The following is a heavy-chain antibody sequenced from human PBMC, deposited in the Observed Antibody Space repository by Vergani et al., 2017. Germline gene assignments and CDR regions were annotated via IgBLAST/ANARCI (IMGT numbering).Heavy chain of an antibody. CDR2: ISWNSNSI. CDR1: GFTSAGYA. Sequence: EVQLEESGGGLVLPGRSLRLSCVASGFTSAGYAMHWVRQAPGKGLEWVSGISWNSNSIGYADSVKGRFTISRDNAKNSLYLQMNSLRAEDTALYYCARGSRYXTSTSCSPLNVYDIWGQGTMVTVSS. V-gene: IGHV3-9*02. D-gene: IGHD2-2*01. J-gene: IGHJ3*02. CDR3: ARGSRYXTSTSCSPLNVYDI.